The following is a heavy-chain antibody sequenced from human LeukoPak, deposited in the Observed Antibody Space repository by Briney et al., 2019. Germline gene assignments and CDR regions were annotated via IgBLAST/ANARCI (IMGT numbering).Heavy chain of an antibody. CDR2: IYYSGST. V-gene: IGHV4-31*03. D-gene: IGHD3-10*01. CDR3: ARQIGMIDY. Sequence: SETLSLTCTVSGGSISSGGYSWSWIRQHPGKGLEWIGYIYYSGSTYYNPSLKSRVTISVDTSKNQFSLKLSSVTAADTAVYYCARQIGMIDYWGQGTLVTVSS. J-gene: IGHJ4*02. CDR1: GGSISSGGYS.